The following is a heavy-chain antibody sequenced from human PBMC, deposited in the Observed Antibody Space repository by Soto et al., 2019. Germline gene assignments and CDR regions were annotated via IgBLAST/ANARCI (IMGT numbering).Heavy chain of an antibody. Sequence: QVQLVQSGAEVKKPGASMKVSCKASGYTFTSYDINWVRQATGQGLEWMGWMNPNSGNTGYAQKFQGRVTMTRNTSISTAYMELSSLRSEDTAVYYCARGIVGYYDSSGYYRDYWGQGTLVTVSS. CDR2: MNPNSGNT. CDR3: ARGIVGYYDSSGYYRDY. V-gene: IGHV1-8*01. J-gene: IGHJ4*02. CDR1: GYTFTSYD. D-gene: IGHD3-22*01.